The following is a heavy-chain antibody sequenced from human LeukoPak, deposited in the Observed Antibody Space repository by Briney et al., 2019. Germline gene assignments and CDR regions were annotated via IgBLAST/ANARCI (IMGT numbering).Heavy chain of an antibody. D-gene: IGHD6-13*01. J-gene: IGHJ5*02. CDR2: IYYSGST. CDR1: GGSISSTTYY. Sequence: SETLSLTCTVSGGSISSTTYYWGWIRQPPGKGLEWIGSIYYSGSTYYSPSLKSRVTISVNTSKNQFSLKLSSVTAADTAVYYCARARRQVIAAADWFDPWGQGTLVTVSP. CDR3: ARARRQVIAAADWFDP. V-gene: IGHV4-39*07.